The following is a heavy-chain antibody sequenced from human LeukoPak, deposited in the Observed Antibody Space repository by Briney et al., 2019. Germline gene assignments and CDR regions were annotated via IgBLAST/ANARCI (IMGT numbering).Heavy chain of an antibody. Sequence: GGSLRLSCAASGFTFSSYAMHWVRQAPGKGLEWVAVISYDGSNKYYADSVKGRFTISRDNSKNTLYLQMNSLRAEDTAVYYCAKDDPYGGVDYWGQGTLVTVSS. J-gene: IGHJ4*02. D-gene: IGHD4-23*01. CDR2: ISYDGSNK. V-gene: IGHV3-30-3*01. CDR3: AKDDPYGGVDY. CDR1: GFTFSSYA.